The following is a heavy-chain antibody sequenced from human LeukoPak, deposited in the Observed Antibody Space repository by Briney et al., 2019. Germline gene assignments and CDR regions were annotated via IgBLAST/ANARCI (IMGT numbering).Heavy chain of an antibody. D-gene: IGHD3-10*01. J-gene: IGHJ4*02. V-gene: IGHV4-39*07. CDR1: GGSISSTTYY. Sequence: SETLSLTSTVSGGSISSTTYYWGWIRQPPGKGLEWIGSIYFSGSTYYNPSLKSRVSISVDTSKNQFSLKLSSVTDADTAVYYCARDGMWFGEFRFDYWGQGTLVTVSS. CDR2: IYFSGST. CDR3: ARDGMWFGEFRFDY.